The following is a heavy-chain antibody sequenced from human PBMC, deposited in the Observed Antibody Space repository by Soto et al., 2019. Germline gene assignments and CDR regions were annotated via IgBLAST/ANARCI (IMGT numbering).Heavy chain of an antibody. J-gene: IGHJ6*03. CDR2: INHSGST. V-gene: IGHV4-34*01. CDR1: GGSFSGYY. Sequence: PSETLSLTCAVYGGSFSGYYWSWIRQPPGKGLEWIGEINHSGSTNYNPSLKSRVTISVDTSKNQFSLKLSSVTAADTAVYYCARGAWSGYPRNYYYYMDVWGKGTTVTVSS. D-gene: IGHD3-3*01. CDR3: ARGAWSGYPRNYYYYMDV.